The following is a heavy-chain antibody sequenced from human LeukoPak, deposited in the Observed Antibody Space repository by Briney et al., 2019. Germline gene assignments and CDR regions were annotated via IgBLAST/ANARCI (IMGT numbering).Heavy chain of an antibody. Sequence: PSETLSLTCTVSGGSISSYYWSWIRQPPGKGLEWIGYIYYSGSTNYNPSLKSRVTISVDTSKNQFSLKLSSVTAADTAVYYCAREPYWRAAGYFDYWGQGTLVTVSS. CDR1: GGSISSYY. V-gene: IGHV4-59*12. J-gene: IGHJ4*02. CDR3: AREPYWRAAGYFDY. D-gene: IGHD6-13*01. CDR2: IYYSGST.